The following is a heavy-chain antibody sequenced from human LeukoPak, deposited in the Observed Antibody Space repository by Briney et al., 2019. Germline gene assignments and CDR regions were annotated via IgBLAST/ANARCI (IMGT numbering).Heavy chain of an antibody. D-gene: IGHD6-13*01. V-gene: IGHV4-59*01. J-gene: IGHJ4*02. CDR3: ARVSPPTGYSSSWFFDY. CDR1: GGSITSYY. CDR2: IYYSESS. Sequence: PSETLSLTCTVSGGSITSYYWSWIRQPPGKGLEWIGYIYYSESSNYNPSLKSRVTISVDTSKNQFSLKLSSVTAADTAVYYCARVSPPTGYSSSWFFDYWGQGTLVTVSS.